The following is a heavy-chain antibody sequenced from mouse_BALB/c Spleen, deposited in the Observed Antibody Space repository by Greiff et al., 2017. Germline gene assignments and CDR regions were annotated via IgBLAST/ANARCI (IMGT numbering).Heavy chain of an antibody. CDR1: GFTFSDYY. Sequence: DVMLVESGGGLVKPGGSLKLSCAASGFTFSDYYMYWVRQTPEKRLEWVATISDGGSYTYYPDSVKGRFTISRDNAKNNLYLQMSSLKSEDTAMYYCARGDYYGSSDFDYWGQGTTLTVSS. J-gene: IGHJ2*01. CDR3: ARGDYYGSSDFDY. CDR2: ISDGGSYT. V-gene: IGHV5-4*02. D-gene: IGHD1-1*01.